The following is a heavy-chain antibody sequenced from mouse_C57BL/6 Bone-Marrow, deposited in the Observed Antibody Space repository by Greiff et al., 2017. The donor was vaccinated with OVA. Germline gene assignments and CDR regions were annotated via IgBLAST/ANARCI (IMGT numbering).Heavy chain of an antibody. D-gene: IGHD1-1*01. CDR1: GYSITSGYY. CDR2: ISYDGSN. J-gene: IGHJ3*01. CDR3: ARGGLSTVVEAY. Sequence: VQLQQSGPGLVKPSQSLSLTCSVTGYSITSGYYWNWIRQFPGNKLEWMGYISYDGSNNYNPSLKNRISITRDTSKNQFFLKLNSVTTEDTATYYCARGGLSTVVEAYWGQGTLVTVSA. V-gene: IGHV3-6*01.